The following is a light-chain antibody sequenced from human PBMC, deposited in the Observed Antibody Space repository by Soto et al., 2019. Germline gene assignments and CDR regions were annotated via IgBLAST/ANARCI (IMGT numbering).Light chain of an antibody. J-gene: IGLJ2*01. CDR2: EVS. CDR1: SNDIGGYNY. CDR3: SSYTVTHIPVI. V-gene: IGLV2-14*01. Sequence: QSALTQPASVSGSPGQSITISCTGTSNDIGGYNYVSWYQQHPGEAPKLMIYEVSNRPSGVSNRFSGSKSGNTASLTITGLQAEDEATYYCSSYTVTHIPVIFGGGTQLTVL.